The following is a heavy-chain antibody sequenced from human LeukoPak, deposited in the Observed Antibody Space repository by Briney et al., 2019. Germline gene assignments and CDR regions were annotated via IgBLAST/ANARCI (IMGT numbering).Heavy chain of an antibody. CDR2: IDYRGST. V-gene: IGHV4-59*08. J-gene: IGHJ5*02. CDR1: AGSISNYY. CDR3: ARRVLMSSTGVPDTWLDP. Sequence: PSETLSLTCTVSAGSISNYYWNWIRQPPGKGLEWIGYIDYRGSTNYNPSLKSRVTISVDTSKNQFSLNLGSVAAADTAIYYCARRVLMSSTGVPDTWLDPWGQGTLVTVSS. D-gene: IGHD2-8*01.